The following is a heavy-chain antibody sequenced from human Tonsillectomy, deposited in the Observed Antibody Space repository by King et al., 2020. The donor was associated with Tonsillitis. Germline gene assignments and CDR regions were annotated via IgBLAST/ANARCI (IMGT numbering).Heavy chain of an antibody. D-gene: IGHD3-22*01. J-gene: IGHJ3*02. CDR3: ASSYYASSGYYLDAFDI. Sequence: QLVQSGAEVKKPGESLRISCKGSGYSFTSYWISWVRQMPGKGLEWMGRIDPSDSYTNYSPSFQGHVTISADKSISTAYLQWSSLKASDTAMYYCASSYYASSGYYLDAFDIWGQGTMVTVSS. V-gene: IGHV5-10-1*03. CDR2: IDPSDSYT. CDR1: GYSFTSYW.